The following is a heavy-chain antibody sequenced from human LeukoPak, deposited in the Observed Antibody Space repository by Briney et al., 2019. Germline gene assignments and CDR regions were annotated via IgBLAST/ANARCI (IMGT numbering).Heavy chain of an antibody. CDR3: ARALDEGARFDY. Sequence: GGSLRLSCAASGFTLSSYSINWVRQAPGKGLEWVSYISSSSSTIYYADSVKGRFTVSRDNSKNTLYLQMNSLRAEDTAVYYCARALDEGARFDYWGQGTLVTVSS. CDR2: ISSSSSTI. V-gene: IGHV3-48*01. J-gene: IGHJ4*02. CDR1: GFTLSSYS.